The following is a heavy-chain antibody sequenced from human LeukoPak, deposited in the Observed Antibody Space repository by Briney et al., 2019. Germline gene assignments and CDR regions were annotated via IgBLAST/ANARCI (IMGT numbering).Heavy chain of an antibody. CDR1: GGAISSYY. J-gene: IGHJ4*02. CDR2: IYYSGST. CDR3: ARADFYSILPFDY. Sequence: SETLSLTCTGSGGAISSYYWSWIRQPPGKGLEWIGYIYYSGSTNYNPSLKSRVTISVDTSKNQFSLKLSSVTAADTAVYYCARADFYSILPFDYWGQGTLVTVSS. V-gene: IGHV4-59*01. D-gene: IGHD2-21*01.